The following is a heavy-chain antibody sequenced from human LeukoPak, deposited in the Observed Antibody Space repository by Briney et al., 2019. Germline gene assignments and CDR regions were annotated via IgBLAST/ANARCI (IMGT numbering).Heavy chain of an antibody. V-gene: IGHV3-48*01. CDR3: ARDRGFLERLSRFDY. Sequence: PGGSLRLSCAASGFTFSSYSMNWVRQAPGKGLEWVSYISSSSSTIYYADSVKGRFTISRDNAKNSLYPQMNSLRAEDMAVYYCARDRGFLERLSRFDYWGQGTLVTVSS. CDR1: GFTFSSYS. D-gene: IGHD3-3*01. CDR2: ISSSSSTI. J-gene: IGHJ4*02.